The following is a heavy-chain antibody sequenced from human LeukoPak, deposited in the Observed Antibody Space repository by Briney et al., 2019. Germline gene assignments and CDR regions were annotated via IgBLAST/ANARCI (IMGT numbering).Heavy chain of an antibody. CDR1: GGSINSDY. Sequence: SETLSLTCSVSGGSINSDYWNWIRQPPGKGLEWIGEINHSGSTNYNPSLKSRVTISVDTSKNQFSLKLSSVTAADTAVYYCARVLWFGELLSRSDNWFDPWGQGTLVTVSS. V-gene: IGHV4-34*01. D-gene: IGHD3-10*01. CDR3: ARVLWFGELLSRSDNWFDP. J-gene: IGHJ5*02. CDR2: INHSGST.